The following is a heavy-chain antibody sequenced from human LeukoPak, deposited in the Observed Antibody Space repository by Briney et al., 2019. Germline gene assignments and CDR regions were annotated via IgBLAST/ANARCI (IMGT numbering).Heavy chain of an antibody. CDR1: GGSFSGYY. Sequence: PSETLSLTCAVYGGSFSGYYWSWIRQPPGKGLEWIGEINHSGSTNYNPSLKSRVTISVDTSKNQFSLKLSSVTAADTSVYYCARGMRNVDTAMVPNPLDYWGQGTLVTVSS. CDR3: ARGMRNVDTAMVPNPLDY. D-gene: IGHD5-18*01. J-gene: IGHJ4*02. CDR2: INHSGST. V-gene: IGHV4-34*01.